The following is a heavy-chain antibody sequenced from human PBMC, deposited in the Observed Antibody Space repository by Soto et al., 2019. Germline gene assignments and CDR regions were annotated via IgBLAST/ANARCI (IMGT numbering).Heavy chain of an antibody. CDR3: ARVKASGWLNWFDP. J-gene: IGHJ5*02. Sequence: ASVKVSCKASGGTFSSYTISWVRQAPGQGLEWMGRIIANNGNTNYAQKLQGRVTMTTDTSTSTAYMELRSLRSDDTAVYYCARVKASGWLNWFDPWGQGTLVTVSS. CDR2: IIANNGNT. V-gene: IGHV1-18*01. D-gene: IGHD6-19*01. CDR1: GGTFSSYT.